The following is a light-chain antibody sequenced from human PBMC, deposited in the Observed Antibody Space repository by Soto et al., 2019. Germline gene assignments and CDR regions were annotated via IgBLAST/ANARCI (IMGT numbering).Light chain of an antibody. V-gene: IGLV1-51*01. CDR3: ATWDNSLSSVI. J-gene: IGLJ2*01. CDR1: SSNIGNDY. CDR2: DND. Sequence: QAVVTQPPSVSAAPGQKVNISCSGSSSNIGNDYVSWYQQVPGTAPKLLIYDNDKRPSGITDRISGSKSGTSATLGITGLQTGDEADYHCATWDNSLSSVIFGGGTKLTVL.